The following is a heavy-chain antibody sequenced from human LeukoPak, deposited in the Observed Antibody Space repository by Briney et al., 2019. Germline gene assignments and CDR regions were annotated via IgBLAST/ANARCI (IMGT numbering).Heavy chain of an antibody. V-gene: IGHV4-38-2*02. D-gene: IGHD6-19*01. CDR1: GYSISSGYY. Sequence: SETLSLTCTVSGYSISSGYYWGWIRQPPGKGLEWIGSIYHSGSTYYNPSLKSRVTISVDTSKNQFSLKLSSVTAADTAVYYCARGSSGWAFDIWGQGTMVTVSS. CDR3: ARGSSGWAFDI. J-gene: IGHJ3*02. CDR2: IYHSGST.